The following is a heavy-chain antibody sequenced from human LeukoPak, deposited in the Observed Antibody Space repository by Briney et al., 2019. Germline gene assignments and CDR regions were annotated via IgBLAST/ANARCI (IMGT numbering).Heavy chain of an antibody. CDR2: MYHSGTT. D-gene: IGHD1-26*01. V-gene: IGHV4-61*08. Sequence: SQTLSLTCTVSGGSISSSDYYWTWIRQPPGKGLEWIGYMYHSGTTSNNPSLKSRVTISVDTSKNQFSLKVRSVTAADTAVYYCARGLGWGATIFDYWGQGALVTVSS. CDR3: ARGLGWGATIFDY. J-gene: IGHJ4*02. CDR1: GGSISSSDYY.